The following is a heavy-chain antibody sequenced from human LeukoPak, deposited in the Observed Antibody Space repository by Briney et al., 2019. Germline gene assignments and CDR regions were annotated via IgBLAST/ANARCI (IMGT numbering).Heavy chain of an antibody. CDR1: GFTFSSYE. CDR2: ISSSGSTI. V-gene: IGHV3-48*03. D-gene: IGHD3-3*01. J-gene: IGHJ4*02. CDR3: ATRRDRYDFWSGYSDY. Sequence: GGSLRLSCAASGFTFSSYEVNWVRQAPGKGLEWVSYISSSGSTIYYADSVKGRFTISRDNAKNSLYLQMNSLRAEDTAVYYCATRRDRYDFWSGYSDYWGQGTLVTVSS.